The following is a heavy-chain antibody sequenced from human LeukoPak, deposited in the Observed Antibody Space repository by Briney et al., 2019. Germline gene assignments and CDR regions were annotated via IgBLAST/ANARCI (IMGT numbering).Heavy chain of an antibody. CDR1: GGSISSYY. V-gene: IGHV4-59*08. CDR3: ARTGRKAVAGTGLDY. CDR2: IYYSGST. D-gene: IGHD6-19*01. J-gene: IGHJ4*02. Sequence: PSETLSLTCTVSGGSISSYYWSWIRQPPGKGLEWIGYIYYSGSTNYNPSLKSRVTISVDTSKNQFSLKLSSVTAADTAVYYCARTGRKAVAGTGLDYWGQGTLVTVSS.